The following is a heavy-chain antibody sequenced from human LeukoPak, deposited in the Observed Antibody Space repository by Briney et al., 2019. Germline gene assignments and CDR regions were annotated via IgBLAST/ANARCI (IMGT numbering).Heavy chain of an antibody. CDR3: ARDHRESFYDFWSAFDP. CDR1: GGSISSGNYY. V-gene: IGHV4-61*02. J-gene: IGHJ5*02. CDR2: IYTSGST. Sequence: PSQTLSLTCIVSGGSISSGNYYWSWIRQPAGKGLEWIGRIYTSGSTNYNPSLKSRLTISLDTSKNQFSLKLSSVTAADTAAYYCARDHRESFYDFWSAFDPWGQGTLVTVSS. D-gene: IGHD3-3*01.